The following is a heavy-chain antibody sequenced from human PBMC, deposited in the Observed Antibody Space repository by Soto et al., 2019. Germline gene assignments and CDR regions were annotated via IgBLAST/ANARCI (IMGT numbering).Heavy chain of an antibody. Sequence: GASVKVSCKASGYTFTSYGISWVRQAPGQGLEWVGWVSANNGDTKYAERVQGRVTMTTDTSTSTAYMELRSLRSDDTAIYFCAKHVASSWRYYFDYWGQGTLVTVSS. CDR1: GYTFTSYG. V-gene: IGHV1-18*01. J-gene: IGHJ4*02. CDR2: VSANNGDT. CDR3: AKHVASSWRYYFDY. D-gene: IGHD6-13*01.